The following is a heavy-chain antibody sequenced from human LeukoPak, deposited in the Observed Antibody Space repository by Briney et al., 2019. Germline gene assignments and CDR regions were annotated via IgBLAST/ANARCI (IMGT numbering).Heavy chain of an antibody. D-gene: IGHD2-21*01. Sequence: SETLSLTCAISGDFISGSHWWSWVRLPPGKGLEWIGEIFHSGRANYKPSLRSRVTFSLDTSKNQFSLKLNSVTAADTAVYYCARVGLGWCSGCFWYFDLWGRGTLVTVSS. CDR1: GDFISGSHW. V-gene: IGHV4-4*02. CDR3: ARVGLGWCSGCFWYFDL. J-gene: IGHJ2*01. CDR2: IFHSGRA.